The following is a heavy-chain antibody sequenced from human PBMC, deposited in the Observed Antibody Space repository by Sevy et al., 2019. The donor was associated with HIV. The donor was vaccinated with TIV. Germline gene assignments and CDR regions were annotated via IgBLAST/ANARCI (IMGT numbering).Heavy chain of an antibody. Sequence: GGSLRLSCSASGFTFSTYTMNWVRQAPGKGLEWVSSISSSANYIYYADSLKGRFTISRDNAKNSLYLQMNSLRAEDTAVYYCARPYGSGSCEAFDIWGQGTMVTVSS. CDR1: GFTFSTYT. V-gene: IGHV3-21*01. D-gene: IGHD3-10*01. J-gene: IGHJ3*02. CDR3: ARPYGSGSCEAFDI. CDR2: ISSSANYI.